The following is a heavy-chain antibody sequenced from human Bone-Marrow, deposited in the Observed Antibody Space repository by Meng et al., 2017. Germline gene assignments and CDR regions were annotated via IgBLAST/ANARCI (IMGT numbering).Heavy chain of an antibody. CDR3: ARGPTTMAHDFDY. V-gene: IGHV4-34*01. CDR1: GGSFSDYY. CDR2: INHSGST. Sequence: QVHLQQVGAGLLKPSETLSLTCVVSGGSFSDYYWSWIRQPPGKGLEWIGEINHSGSTNYNPSLESRATISVDTSQNNLSLKLSSVTAADSAVYYCARGPTTMAHDFDYWGQGTLVTVSS. J-gene: IGHJ4*02. D-gene: IGHD4-11*01.